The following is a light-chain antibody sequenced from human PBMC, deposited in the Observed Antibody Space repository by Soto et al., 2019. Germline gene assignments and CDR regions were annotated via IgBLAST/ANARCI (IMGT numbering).Light chain of an antibody. J-gene: IGKJ4*01. Sequence: DVQMTQSPSSLSASVGDRVSITCRASQSVANWLAWYQQKPGRAPKSLIYETSTLQSGVPSRFSGSGSGTDFTLTINSLQPEDVATYYCQQYDNFPPTFGGGTKVEI. CDR3: QQYDNFPPT. V-gene: IGKV1D-16*01. CDR1: QSVANW. CDR2: ETS.